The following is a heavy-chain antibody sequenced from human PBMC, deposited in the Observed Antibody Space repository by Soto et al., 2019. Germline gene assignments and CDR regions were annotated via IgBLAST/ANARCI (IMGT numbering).Heavy chain of an antibody. V-gene: IGHV4-30-4*01. Sequence: SETLSLTCTVSGGTISTGDYYWNWIRQPPGKGLEWIGYIYYSGSTYYNPSLKSRVTISADTSKNQFSLNLRSLTAADTAVYYCARVGSNSCYMCYYYGMDVWGQGTTVTVSS. CDR2: IYYSGST. J-gene: IGHJ6*02. CDR3: ARVGSNSCYMCYYYGMDV. CDR1: GGTISTGDYY. D-gene: IGHD2-2*02.